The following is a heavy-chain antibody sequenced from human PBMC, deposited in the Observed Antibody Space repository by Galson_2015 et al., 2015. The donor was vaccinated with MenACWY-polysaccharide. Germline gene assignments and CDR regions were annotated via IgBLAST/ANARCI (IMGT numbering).Heavy chain of an antibody. Sequence: SLRLSCAASGFTFSNYGMHWVRQAPGKGLEWVAVISNDGNIKYYADFVRGRFTISRDNSKNTLYLQMNNLRAEDTAMYYCAKDYYGDY. V-gene: IGHV3-30*18. D-gene: IGHD3-22*01. CDR3: AKDYYGDY. J-gene: IGHJ4*03. CDR1: GFTFSNYG. CDR2: ISNDGNIK.